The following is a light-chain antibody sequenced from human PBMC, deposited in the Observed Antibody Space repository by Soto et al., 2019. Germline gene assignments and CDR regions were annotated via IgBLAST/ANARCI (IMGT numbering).Light chain of an antibody. CDR3: QQYGSSPWT. V-gene: IGKV3-20*01. CDR1: ESVASNY. CDR2: GAS. Sequence: EIVLTQSPGTRSLSPGEGATLSCRASESVASNYLAWYQQKPGQAPRLLFYGASIRATGIPDRFSGSGSGTDFTLTLTRLQPEDFAVYYCQQYGSSPWTSGQGTKVDIK. J-gene: IGKJ1*01.